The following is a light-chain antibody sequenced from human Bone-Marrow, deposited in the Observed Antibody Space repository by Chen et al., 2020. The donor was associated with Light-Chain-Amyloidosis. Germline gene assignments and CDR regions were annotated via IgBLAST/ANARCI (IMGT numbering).Light chain of an antibody. CDR3: QQYKSYPYT. CDR2: KAS. V-gene: IGKV1-5*03. CDR1: QSIINW. J-gene: IGKJ2*01. Sequence: DIQMTQSPSTLSASVGDRVTITCRASQSIINWLAGYQQKPGKAPKLLIDKASSLESGVPSRFSGSGSGTEFTLTISSLQPDDFATYHCQQYKSYPYTVGPGTKLEI.